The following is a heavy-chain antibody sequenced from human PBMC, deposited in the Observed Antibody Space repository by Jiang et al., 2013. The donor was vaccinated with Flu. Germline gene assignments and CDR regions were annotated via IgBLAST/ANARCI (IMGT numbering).Heavy chain of an antibody. D-gene: IGHD1-26*01. Sequence: KPTQTLTLTCTFSGFSLRNSGMCVSWVRQPPGKAPEWLARIDWDDDKYYSASLKTRLTISKDTSKNQVVLTMTNMDPVDTATYYCAHIQGAYSGSYSWFDPWGQGTLVTVSS. CDR3: AHIQGAYSGSYSWFDP. J-gene: IGHJ5*02. CDR1: GFSLRNSGMC. CDR2: IDWDDDK. V-gene: IGHV2-70*11.